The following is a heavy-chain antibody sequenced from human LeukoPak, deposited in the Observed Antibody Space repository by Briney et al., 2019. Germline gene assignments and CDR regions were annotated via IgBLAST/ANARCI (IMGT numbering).Heavy chain of an antibody. D-gene: IGHD6-19*01. V-gene: IGHV3-23*01. J-gene: IGHJ4*02. CDR3: AKRSAESSGYFGS. CDR1: GFTFSNYA. Sequence: GGSLRLSCAASGFTFSNYAMNWVRQAPGKGLEWVSAITGSGTFTDYADSVKGRFTISRDNSKNTLYLQMNSLRAEDTAIYYCAKRSAESSGYFGSWGQGTLVTVSS. CDR2: ITGSGTFT.